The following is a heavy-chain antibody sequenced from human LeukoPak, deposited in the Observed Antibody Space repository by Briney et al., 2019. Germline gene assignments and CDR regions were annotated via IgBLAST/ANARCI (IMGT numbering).Heavy chain of an antibody. V-gene: IGHV3-66*01. CDR1: GFTVSSNY. J-gene: IGHJ4*02. Sequence: GGSLRLSCAASGFTVSSNYMSWVRQAPGKGLEWVSVIYSGGSTYYADSVKGRFTISRDNAKNSLYLQMNSLRAEDTAVYYCARDADTGIPDYWGQGTLVTVSS. D-gene: IGHD1-26*01. CDR2: IYSGGST. CDR3: ARDADTGIPDY.